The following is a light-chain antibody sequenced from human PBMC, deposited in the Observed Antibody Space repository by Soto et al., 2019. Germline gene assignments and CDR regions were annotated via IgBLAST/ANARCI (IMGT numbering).Light chain of an antibody. CDR1: SSDVGAYKF. J-gene: IGLJ1*01. V-gene: IGLV2-8*01. CDR3: SSYAGNNNYV. CDR2: DVT. Sequence: QSALTQPPSASGSPGQSVTISCTGTSSDVGAYKFVSWYRQNPGKAPKLIIYDVTKRPTGVPDRFSGSKSGNTASLTVSGLQAEDEADYYCSSYAGNNNYVFGRGTKLTVL.